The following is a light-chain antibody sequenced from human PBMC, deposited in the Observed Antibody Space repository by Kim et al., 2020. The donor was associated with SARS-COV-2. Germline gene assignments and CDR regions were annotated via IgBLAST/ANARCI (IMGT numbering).Light chain of an antibody. J-gene: IGLJ2*01. Sequence: APGKTARITCGGNKIGSKSVHWYQQKPGQAPGLVIYYDSDRPSGIPERFSGSNSGNTATLTISRVEAGDEADYYCQVWDSSSDHVVFGGGTQLTVL. CDR2: YDS. V-gene: IGLV3-21*04. CDR3: QVWDSSSDHVV. CDR1: KIGSKS.